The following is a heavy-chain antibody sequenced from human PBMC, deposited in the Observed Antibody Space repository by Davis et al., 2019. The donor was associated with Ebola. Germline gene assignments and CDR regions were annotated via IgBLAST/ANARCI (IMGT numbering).Heavy chain of an antibody. CDR2: IIPILGMA. D-gene: IGHD1-26*01. CDR1: RGTFSSDS. V-gene: IGHV1-69*10. J-gene: IGHJ5*02. Sequence: SVKVSCKASRGTFSSDSISCVRQAPGQGLEWMGGIIPILGMANYAQKFQGRVMITADKSTSTAYMELSSLGSEDTAVYYCARCRSNNWFDPWGQGTLVTVSS. CDR3: ARCRSNNWFDP.